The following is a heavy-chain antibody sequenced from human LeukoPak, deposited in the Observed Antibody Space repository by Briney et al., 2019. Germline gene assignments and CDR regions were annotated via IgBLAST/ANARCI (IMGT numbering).Heavy chain of an antibody. CDR2: ISWNSGSI. CDR1: GFTFDDYA. D-gene: IGHD6-19*01. V-gene: IGHV3-9*01. Sequence: GRSLRLSCAASGFTFDDYAMHWVRQAPGKGLEWVSGISWNSGSIGYADSVKGRFTISRDNAKNSLYLQMNSLRAEDTALYYCATDSDGSGWYHFDYWGQGTLVTVSS. J-gene: IGHJ4*02. CDR3: ATDSDGSGWYHFDY.